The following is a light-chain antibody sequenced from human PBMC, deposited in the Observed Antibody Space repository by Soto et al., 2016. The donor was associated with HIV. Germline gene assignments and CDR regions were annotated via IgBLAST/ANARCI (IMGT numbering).Light chain of an antibody. CDR1: VLTKTY. J-gene: IGLJ2*01. V-gene: IGLV3-27*01. Sequence: SYMLTQPSSVSVSPGQTARITCSGDVLTKTYARWFQQKPGQAPVVVIYKDNERPSGIPERFSGSSSGTSVTLTINGVQVEDEADYYCYSAADNNLVFGGGTKLTV. CDR2: KDN. CDR3: YSAADNNLV.